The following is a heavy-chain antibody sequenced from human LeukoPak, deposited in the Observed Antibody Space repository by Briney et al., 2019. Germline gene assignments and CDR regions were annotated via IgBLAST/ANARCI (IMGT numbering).Heavy chain of an antibody. CDR2: INSDGSSR. D-gene: IGHD4-11*01. CDR3: ARDPTTYYYMDV. J-gene: IGHJ6*03. Sequence: GGSLRPSCAASGFTFSSHWMHWVRQAPGKGLEWVSRINSDGSSRSFADSVRGRVTISRDNARNTLYLQMNSLRAEDTAVYYCARDPTTYYYMDVWGKGTTVTVSS. CDR1: GFTFSSHW. V-gene: IGHV3-74*01.